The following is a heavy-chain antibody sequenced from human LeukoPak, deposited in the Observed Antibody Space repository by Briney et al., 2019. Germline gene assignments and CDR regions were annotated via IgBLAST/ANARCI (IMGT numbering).Heavy chain of an antibody. CDR2: ISSSSSYI. CDR1: GFTFNNYA. V-gene: IGHV3-21*01. Sequence: PGGSLRLSCAASGFTFNNYAMSWVRQAPGKGLEWVSSISSSSSYIYYADSVKGRFTISRDNAKNSLYLQMNSLRAEDTAVYYCARDRSLRLFDYWGQGTLVTVSS. CDR3: ARDRSLRLFDY. D-gene: IGHD3-10*01. J-gene: IGHJ4*02.